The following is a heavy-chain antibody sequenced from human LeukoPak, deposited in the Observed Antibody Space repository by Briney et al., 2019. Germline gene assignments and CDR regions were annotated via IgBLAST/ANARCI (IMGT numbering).Heavy chain of an antibody. V-gene: IGHV1-69*05. D-gene: IGHD3-10*01. CDR1: GYTLTELS. CDR2: IIPIFGTA. CDR3: ATDLVSSGVIDAFDI. J-gene: IGHJ3*02. Sequence: SVKVSCKVSGYTLTELSMHWVRQAPGQGLEWMGGIIPIFGTANYAQKFQGRVTITTDESTSTAYMELSSLRSEDTAVYYCATDLVSSGVIDAFDIWGQGTMVTVSS.